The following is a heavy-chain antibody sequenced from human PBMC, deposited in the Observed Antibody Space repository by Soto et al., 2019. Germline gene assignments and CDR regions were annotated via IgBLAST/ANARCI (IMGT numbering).Heavy chain of an antibody. J-gene: IGHJ4*02. D-gene: IGHD6-19*01. CDR3: ARLNSSGSRYFDS. CDR1: GGSIRSDNW. Sequence: SETLTLTCAVSGGSIRSDNWWSWVRQPPGKGLEWIGAIFHSGTTNYNPPLRSRVTISVDKSKNYFSLKLSSVTAADTAVYYCARLNSSGSRYFDSWGQGTLVTVSS. V-gene: IGHV4-4*02. CDR2: IFHSGTT.